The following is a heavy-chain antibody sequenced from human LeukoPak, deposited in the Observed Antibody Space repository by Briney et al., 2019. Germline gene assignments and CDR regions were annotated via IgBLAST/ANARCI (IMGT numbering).Heavy chain of an antibody. Sequence: PGGSLRLSCAASGFTFSNFWMHWVRQAPGKGLVWVSRISSDGSRTAYADSVKGRFTISRDNSKNTLYLQMNSLRAEDTAVYYCAKDGDETFYDFWSGPDYWGQGTLVTVSS. V-gene: IGHV3-74*01. CDR1: GFTFSNFW. J-gene: IGHJ4*02. CDR2: ISSDGSRT. CDR3: AKDGDETFYDFWSGPDY. D-gene: IGHD3-3*01.